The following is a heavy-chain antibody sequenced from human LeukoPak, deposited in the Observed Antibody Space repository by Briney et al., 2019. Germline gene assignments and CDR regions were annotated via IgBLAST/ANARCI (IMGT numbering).Heavy chain of an antibody. V-gene: IGHV4-39*01. CDR2: IHYSGSI. D-gene: IGHD2-2*01. CDR1: GGSISSSTYY. Sequence: SETLSLTCTVSGGSISSSTYYWGWIRQPPGKGLEWTGSIHYSGSIYYNPSLKSRVTISVDMSKNQFSLKLSSVTAADTAVYYCARSYCSSSCYAVGAFDIWGQGTVVTVSP. J-gene: IGHJ3*02. CDR3: ARSYCSSSCYAVGAFDI.